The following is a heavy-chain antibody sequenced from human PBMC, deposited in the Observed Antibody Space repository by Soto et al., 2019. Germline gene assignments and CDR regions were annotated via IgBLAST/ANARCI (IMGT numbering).Heavy chain of an antibody. J-gene: IGHJ3*02. CDR2: ISGSGGST. CDR3: AKIPLVAATDDAFDI. D-gene: IGHD2-15*01. CDR1: GXTFSSYS. Sequence: GSLRLSCAASGXTFSSYSMSWVRQATGKGLEWVSAISGSGGSTYYADSVKGRFTISRDNSKNTLYLQMNSLRAEDTAVYYCAKIPLVAATDDAFDIWGQGTMVTVSS. V-gene: IGHV3-23*01.